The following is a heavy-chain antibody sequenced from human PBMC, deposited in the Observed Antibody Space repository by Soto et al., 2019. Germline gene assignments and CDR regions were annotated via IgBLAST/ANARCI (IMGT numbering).Heavy chain of an antibody. Sequence: QVQLQESGPGLVKPSETLSLTCTVSGGSISSYYWSWIRQPPGKGLEWIGCIYYSGSTNYNPSLKSRVTISVDTSKNQFSLKLSSVTAADTAVYYCARAKAPLYSSSWYWFDPWGQGTLVTVSS. CDR3: ARAKAPLYSSSWYWFDP. D-gene: IGHD6-13*01. CDR1: GGSISSYY. V-gene: IGHV4-59*08. J-gene: IGHJ5*02. CDR2: IYYSGST.